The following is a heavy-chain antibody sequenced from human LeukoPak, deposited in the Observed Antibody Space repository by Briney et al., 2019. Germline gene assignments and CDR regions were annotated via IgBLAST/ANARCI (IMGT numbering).Heavy chain of an antibody. CDR3: ARADGGVRGVIIFYY. CDR2: IYYSGST. D-gene: IGHD3-10*01. J-gene: IGHJ4*02. V-gene: IGHV4-39*07. Sequence: SETLSLTCTVSGGSISSSSYYWGWIRQPPGKGLEWIGSIYYSGSTYYNPSLKSRVTISVDTSKNQFSLKLSSVTAADTAVYYCARADGGVRGVIIFYYWGQGTLVTVSS. CDR1: GGSISSSSYY.